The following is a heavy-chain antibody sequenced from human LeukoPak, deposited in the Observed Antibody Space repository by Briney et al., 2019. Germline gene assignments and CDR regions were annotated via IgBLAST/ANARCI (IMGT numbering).Heavy chain of an antibody. CDR3: VRGSYCSGGSCYSGFDY. J-gene: IGHJ4*02. CDR1: GFTFSSYS. Sequence: GGSLRLSCAASGFTFSSYSMNWVRQAPGKGLEWVSSISSSSSYIYYADSVKGRFTISRDNAKNSLYLQMNSLRAEDTAVYYCVRGSYCSGGSCYSGFDYWGQGTLVTVSS. CDR2: ISSSSSYI. V-gene: IGHV3-21*01. D-gene: IGHD2-15*01.